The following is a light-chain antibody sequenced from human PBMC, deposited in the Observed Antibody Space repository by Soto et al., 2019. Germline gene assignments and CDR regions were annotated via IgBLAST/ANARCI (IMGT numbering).Light chain of an antibody. CDR2: DVS. CDR1: NSDIGGYNY. V-gene: IGLV2-14*03. Sequence: QSALTQPASVSGSPGQSIIISCTGTNSDIGGYNYVSWYQQHPGKAPKLMIYDVSNRPSGVSYRFSGSKSGNTASLTISGLQADDEADYYCSSYTSRSTLGVFGGGTKLTVL. CDR3: SSYTSRSTLGV. J-gene: IGLJ2*01.